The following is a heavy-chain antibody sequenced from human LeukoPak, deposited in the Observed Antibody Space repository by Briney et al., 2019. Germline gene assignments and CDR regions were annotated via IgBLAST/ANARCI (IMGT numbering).Heavy chain of an antibody. J-gene: IGHJ6*02. Sequence: PSETLSLTCAVYGGSFSGYYWSWIRQPPGKGLEWIGEINHSGSTNYNPSLKSRVTISVDTSKNQFSLKLSSVTAADTAVYYCARVEYSSSLGYYGTDVWGQGTTVTVSS. CDR2: INHSGST. CDR1: GGSFSGYY. D-gene: IGHD6-6*01. CDR3: ARVEYSSSLGYYGTDV. V-gene: IGHV4-34*01.